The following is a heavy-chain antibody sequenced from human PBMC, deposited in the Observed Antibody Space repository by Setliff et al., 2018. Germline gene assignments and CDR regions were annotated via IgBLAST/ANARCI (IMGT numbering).Heavy chain of an antibody. Sequence: ASVKVSCKASGYTFNNYDINWVRQAPGQGLEWMGWINAGNGDTKFSQKFQDTITMTADTSASTAYMELSSLRSEDTAVYYCARDLGVEMATIGNHLYYYMDVWGKGTTVTVSS. CDR3: ARDLGVEMATIGNHLYYYMDV. J-gene: IGHJ6*03. CDR2: INAGNGDT. CDR1: GYTFNNYD. V-gene: IGHV1-3*01. D-gene: IGHD5-12*01.